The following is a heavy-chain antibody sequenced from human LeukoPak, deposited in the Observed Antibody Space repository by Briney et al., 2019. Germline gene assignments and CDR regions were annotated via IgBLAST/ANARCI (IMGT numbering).Heavy chain of an antibody. CDR2: ISGSGGST. CDR3: AAGKAGDDSSGYYWYDAFDI. D-gene: IGHD3-22*01. V-gene: IGHV3-23*01. CDR1: GFTFSSYA. J-gene: IGHJ3*02. Sequence: GGSLRLSCAASGFTFSSYAMSWVRQAPGKGLEWVSAISGSGGSTYYADSVKGRFTISRDNSKNTLYLQMNSLRAEDTAVYYCAAGKAGDDSSGYYWYDAFDIWGQGTMVTVSS.